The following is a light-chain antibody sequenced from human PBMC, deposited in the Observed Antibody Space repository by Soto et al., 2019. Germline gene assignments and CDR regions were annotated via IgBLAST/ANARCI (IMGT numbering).Light chain of an antibody. V-gene: IGKV1-27*01. CDR3: QKYNSAPNT. CDR1: QDISNY. J-gene: IGKJ2*01. Sequence: DIQMTQSPSSLSASVGDRVTITCRVSQDISNYLAWYQQKPGKVPKVLIYDASTLQTGVQSRFSGSGFGTVFTLTINSLQPEDVATYYCQKYNSAPNTFGRGTRLEIK. CDR2: DAS.